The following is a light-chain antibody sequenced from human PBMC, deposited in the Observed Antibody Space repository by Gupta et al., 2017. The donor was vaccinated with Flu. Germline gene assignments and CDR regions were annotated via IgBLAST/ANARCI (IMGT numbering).Light chain of an antibody. CDR2: KDN. Sequence: SSELTQPPSVSVSPGQTARLTCPGDALADQYGYWYQQKPGQAPTMVVRKDNQRPSGIPERVSGSRSGTKFTLTISGVQAEDEADYYCQASANRGTYVIFGGGTKLTVL. CDR1: ALADQY. J-gene: IGLJ2*01. CDR3: QASANRGTYVI. V-gene: IGLV3-25*03.